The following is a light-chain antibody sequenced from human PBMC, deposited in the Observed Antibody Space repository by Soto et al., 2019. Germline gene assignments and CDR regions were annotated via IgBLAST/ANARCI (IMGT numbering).Light chain of an antibody. Sequence: IVLTQSPGTLSLSPGERATLSCRASQSVTTQLAWYQQKPGQAPRLIIHDASSRATGIPDRFSGSGSGTDFTLTISRLEPEDFAVYYCQQYYQWPSYTFGQGTKVDIK. J-gene: IGKJ2*01. V-gene: IGKV3-20*01. CDR1: QSVTTQ. CDR3: QQYYQWPSYT. CDR2: DAS.